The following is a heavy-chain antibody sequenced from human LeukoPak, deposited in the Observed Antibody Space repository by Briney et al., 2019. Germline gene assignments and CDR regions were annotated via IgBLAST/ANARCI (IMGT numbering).Heavy chain of an antibody. CDR1: GSTFSNAW. Sequence: PGGSLRLSCAASGSTFSNAWMSWVRQAPGKGLEWVGRIKSKTDGGTTDYAAPVKGRFTISRDDSKNTLYLQMNSLKTGDTAVYYCTTGITMVRGVIHLIDYWGQGTLVTVSS. V-gene: IGHV3-15*01. CDR2: IKSKTDGGTT. D-gene: IGHD3-10*01. CDR3: TTGITMVRGVIHLIDY. J-gene: IGHJ4*02.